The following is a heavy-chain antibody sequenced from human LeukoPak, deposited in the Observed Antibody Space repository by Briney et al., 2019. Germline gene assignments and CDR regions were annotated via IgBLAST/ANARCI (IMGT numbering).Heavy chain of an antibody. Sequence: SGTLSLTCAVSGGSISSSNWWSWVRQPPGKGLEWIGEIYHSGSTNYNPSLKSRVTISVDTSKNQLSLKLSSVTPADTAVYYCARARVPYAYYFDSWGQGALVTVSS. D-gene: IGHD2-2*01. J-gene: IGHJ4*02. CDR3: ARARVPYAYYFDS. CDR1: GGSISSSNW. CDR2: IYHSGST. V-gene: IGHV4-4*02.